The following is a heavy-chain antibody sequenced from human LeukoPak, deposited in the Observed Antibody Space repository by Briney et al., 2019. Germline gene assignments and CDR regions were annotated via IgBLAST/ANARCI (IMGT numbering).Heavy chain of an antibody. CDR1: GFTFSTYS. CDR2: MSDSVGSA. V-gene: IGHV3-23*01. CDR3: ARATSRSYYYYDYMDV. J-gene: IGHJ6*03. Sequence: GGSLRLACAASGFTFSTYSMTWDRHAPGKWLGWVSSMSDSVGSAYYADSVKGRFTISRDNAKNSLYLQMNSLRDEDTAVYYCARATSRSYYYYDYMDVWGNGTTVTVSS. D-gene: IGHD3-10*01.